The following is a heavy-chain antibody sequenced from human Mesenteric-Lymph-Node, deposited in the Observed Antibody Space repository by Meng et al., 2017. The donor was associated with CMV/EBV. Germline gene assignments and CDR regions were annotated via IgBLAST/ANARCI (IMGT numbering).Heavy chain of an antibody. D-gene: IGHD2-15*01. CDR2: IGTAGDT. CDR3: ARVESFVVVVSAIRYYYYGMDV. Sequence: GESLKISCAASGFTFSSYDMHWVRQATGKGLEWVSAIGTAGDTYYPGSVKGRFTISREDAKNSLYLQMNSLRAGDTAVYYCARVESFVVVVSAIRYYYYGMDVWGQGTAVTVSS. J-gene: IGHJ6*02. V-gene: IGHV3-13*01. CDR1: GFTFSSYD.